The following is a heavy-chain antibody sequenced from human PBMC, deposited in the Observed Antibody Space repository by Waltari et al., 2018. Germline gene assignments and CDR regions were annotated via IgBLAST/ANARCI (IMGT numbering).Heavy chain of an antibody. D-gene: IGHD5-12*01. Sequence: QVQLQEWGAGLVKPSETLSLNCPVKGGTFRGYFWTWIRQSPGKGLEWIGEINHSRDTKFNPSLKSRVSMSVDMLRNQVSLNLKSVTAADTAVYYCTRRGYSYRVFDYWGQGVLVTVSS. CDR3: TRRGYSYRVFDY. CDR2: INHSRDT. J-gene: IGHJ4*02. CDR1: GGTFRGYF. V-gene: IGHV4-34*01.